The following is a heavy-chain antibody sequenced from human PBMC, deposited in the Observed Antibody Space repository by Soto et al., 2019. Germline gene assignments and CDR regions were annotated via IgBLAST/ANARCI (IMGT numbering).Heavy chain of an antibody. D-gene: IGHD3-16*02. CDR1: GGSFSGYN. Sequence: SETLSLTCAVYGGSFSGYNWCWIRQPPGQGLESIGEINHSGSTNYNPSLKSRVTISVDTSKNQFSLKLSSVTAADTAVYYCARGKDDYVWGSYRHHYFFDYWGQGTLVTVSS. V-gene: IGHV4-34*01. CDR2: INHSGST. J-gene: IGHJ4*02. CDR3: ARGKDDYVWGSYRHHYFFDY.